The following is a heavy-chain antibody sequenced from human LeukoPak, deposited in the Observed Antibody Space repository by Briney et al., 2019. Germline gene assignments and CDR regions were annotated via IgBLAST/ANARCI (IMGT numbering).Heavy chain of an antibody. CDR2: IKQDGSEK. CDR3: ARQYSYDSSGYYPWDY. J-gene: IGHJ4*02. D-gene: IGHD3-22*01. V-gene: IGHV3-7*02. CDR1: GFTFSRYW. Sequence: GGSLRLSCAASGFTFSRYWMSWVRQAPGKGLEWVANIKQDGSEKYYVGSVKGRFTVSRDNAKNSVYLEMNSLRAEDTAMYYCARQYSYDSSGYYPWDYWGQGTLVTVSS.